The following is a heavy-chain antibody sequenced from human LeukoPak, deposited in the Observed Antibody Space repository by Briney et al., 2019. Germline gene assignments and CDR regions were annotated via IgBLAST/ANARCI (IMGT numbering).Heavy chain of an antibody. CDR1: GFTFSSCA. J-gene: IGHJ6*02. D-gene: IGHD6-19*01. V-gene: IGHV3-23*01. CDR3: AKGPWMYSSGGYYYYGMDV. CDR2: LSSSGGST. Sequence: GGSLRLSCAASGFTFSSCAMSWVRQAPGKGLEWVSALSSSGGSTYYADSVKGRFTISRDNSKNTLYLQMNSLRAEGTAVYYCAKGPWMYSSGGYYYYGMDVWGQGTTVTVSS.